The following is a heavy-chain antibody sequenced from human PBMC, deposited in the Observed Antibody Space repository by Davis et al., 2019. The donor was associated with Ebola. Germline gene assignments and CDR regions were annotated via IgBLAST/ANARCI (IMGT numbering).Heavy chain of an antibody. V-gene: IGHV1-69*04. CDR3: ARGYSSGWYWFDP. D-gene: IGHD6-19*01. CDR2: IIPILGIA. J-gene: IGHJ5*02. CDR1: GGTFSSYA. Sequence: SVKVSCKASGGTFSSYALSWVRQAPGQGLEWMGRIIPILGIANYAQKFQGRVTITADKSTSTAYMELSSLRSEDTAVYYCARGYSSGWYWFDPWGQGTLVTVSS.